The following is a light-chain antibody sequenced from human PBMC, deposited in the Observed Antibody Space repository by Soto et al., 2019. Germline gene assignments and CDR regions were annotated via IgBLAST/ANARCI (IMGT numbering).Light chain of an antibody. V-gene: IGKV3-15*01. J-gene: IGKJ4*01. Sequence: EIVMTQSPATLSVSPGERATLSCRASQSVSSDFAWYQQKPGQAPRLLIYGASSRATGIPARFSGSGSGTEFTLTISSLQSEDFAVYYCHQRSNWPLTFGGGTKVDI. CDR2: GAS. CDR1: QSVSSD. CDR3: HQRSNWPLT.